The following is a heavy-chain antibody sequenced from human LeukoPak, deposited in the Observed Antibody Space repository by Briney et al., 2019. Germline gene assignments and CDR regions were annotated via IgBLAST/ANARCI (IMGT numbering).Heavy chain of an antibody. D-gene: IGHD2-2*01. CDR1: GFTFSNYG. Sequence: PGGSLRLSCAASGFTFSNYGMHWVRQAPGKGLEWVAIISYDGSSKYYADSVKGRFTISRGNSKNTLYLQMNSLRAEDTAVYYCAKAFSAAMDDAFDIWGQGTMVTVSS. J-gene: IGHJ3*02. CDR2: ISYDGSSK. CDR3: AKAFSAAMDDAFDI. V-gene: IGHV3-30*18.